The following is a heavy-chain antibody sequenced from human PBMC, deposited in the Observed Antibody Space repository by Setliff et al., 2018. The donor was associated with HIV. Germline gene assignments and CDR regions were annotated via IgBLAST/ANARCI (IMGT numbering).Heavy chain of an antibody. J-gene: IGHJ4*02. CDR1: GGSFSGYY. D-gene: IGHD3-22*01. CDR2: INHTGNI. Sequence: NPSETLSLTCAVYGGSFSGYYWTWIRQPPGKGLEWIGEINHTGNINYNPSLKSRVTISVDTSKNQFSLKLSSVTAADTAVYYCARGGGYSDRRPFAYWGQGTLVTVSS. V-gene: IGHV4-34*01. CDR3: ARGGGYSDRRPFAY.